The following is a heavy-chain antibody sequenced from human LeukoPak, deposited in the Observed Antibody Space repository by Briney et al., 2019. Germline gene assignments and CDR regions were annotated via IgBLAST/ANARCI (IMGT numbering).Heavy chain of an antibody. CDR2: IYYSGST. CDR1: GGSISSYY. D-gene: IGHD3-3*01. CDR3: ARGHDFWSGYSFYYYMDV. J-gene: IGHJ6*03. V-gene: IGHV4-59*01. Sequence: SETLSLTCTVSGGSISSYYWSWIRQPPGKGLEWIGYIYYSGSTNYNPSLKSRVTISVDMSKNQFSLKLSSVTAADTAVYYCARGHDFWSGYSFYYYMDVWGKGTTVTVSS.